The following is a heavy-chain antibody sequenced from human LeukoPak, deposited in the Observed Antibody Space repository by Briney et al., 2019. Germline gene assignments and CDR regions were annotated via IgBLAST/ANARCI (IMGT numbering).Heavy chain of an antibody. CDR2: INQDGSEK. CDR1: GFSFRSYW. J-gene: IGHJ6*03. Sequence: GGSLRLSCAASGFSFRSYWMSWVRQAPGKGLEWVANINQDGSEKYYVDSVKGRFTISRDNTKNSLYLQMNSLRAEDTAVYYCAREGYGSSWGHADYYNYMDVWGKGTTVTVSS. D-gene: IGHD6-13*01. CDR3: AREGYGSSWGHADYYNYMDV. V-gene: IGHV3-7*01.